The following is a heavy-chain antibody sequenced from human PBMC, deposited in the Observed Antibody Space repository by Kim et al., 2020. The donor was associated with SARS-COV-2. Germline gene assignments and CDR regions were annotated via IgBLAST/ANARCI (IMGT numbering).Heavy chain of an antibody. CDR3: AKALLES. V-gene: IGHV3-30*02. D-gene: IGHD1-1*01. J-gene: IGHJ5*02. CDR2: DGSNK. Sequence: DGSNKYYADSGKGRFTISRDNSKNTLYLQMNSLRAEDTAVYYCAKALLESWGQGTLVTVSS.